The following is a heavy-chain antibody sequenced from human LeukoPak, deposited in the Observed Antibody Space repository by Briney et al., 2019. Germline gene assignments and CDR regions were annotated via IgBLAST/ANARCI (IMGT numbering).Heavy chain of an antibody. D-gene: IGHD6-6*01. CDR1: GHSFSSDSF. CDR3: ARASRPSNSWFDP. CDR2: IHERGST. Sequence: SETLSLTCGVSGHSFSSDSFWGWIQQPPGQGLEWIGSIHERGSTFYNPSLKSRVTISIDTSKNQFSLNVNSVTAADTAVYYCARASRPSNSWFDPWGQGTVVTVSS. V-gene: IGHV4-38-2*01. J-gene: IGHJ5*02.